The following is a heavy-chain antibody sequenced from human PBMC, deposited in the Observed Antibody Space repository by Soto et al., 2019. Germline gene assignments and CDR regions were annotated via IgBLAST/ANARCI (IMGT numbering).Heavy chain of an antibody. J-gene: IGHJ4*02. CDR2: ISGSGGST. CDR3: AKDVEDIVVVPAFLDY. V-gene: IGHV3-23*01. CDR1: GFTFSSYA. D-gene: IGHD2-2*01. Sequence: GGSLRLSCAASGFTFSSYAMSLVRQAPGKGLEWVSAISGSGGSTYYADSVKGRFTISRDNSKNTLYLQMNSLRAEDTAVYYCAKDVEDIVVVPAFLDYWGQGTLVTVSS.